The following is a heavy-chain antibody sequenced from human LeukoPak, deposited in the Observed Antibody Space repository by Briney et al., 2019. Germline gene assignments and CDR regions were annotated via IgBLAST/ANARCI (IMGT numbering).Heavy chain of an antibody. Sequence: GGSLRLSCAVSGFTFSSYAMSWVRQAPGKGLEWVSAFSGNGGSTYYADSVKGRSTISRDNSKNTLFLQMNSLRAEDTAVYYCARDRPMIVVADTFDIWGQGTMVTVSS. CDR3: ARDRPMIVVADTFDI. J-gene: IGHJ3*02. V-gene: IGHV3-23*01. D-gene: IGHD3-22*01. CDR2: FSGNGGST. CDR1: GFTFSSYA.